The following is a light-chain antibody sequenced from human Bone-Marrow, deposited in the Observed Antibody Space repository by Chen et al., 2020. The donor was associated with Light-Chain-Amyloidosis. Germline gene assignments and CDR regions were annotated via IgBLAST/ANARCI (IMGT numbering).Light chain of an antibody. V-gene: IGLV2-14*01. CDR3: SSYTITNTLV. CDR1: SSDVGGDNH. Sequence: QSALTQPASVSGSPGQSITISGTGTSSDVGGDNHVSWYQQHPDKAPKLMIYEVTNRPSWVPDRFSGSKPDNTASLTISGLQTEDEADYFCSSYTITNTLVFGSGTRVTVL. CDR2: EVT. J-gene: IGLJ1*01.